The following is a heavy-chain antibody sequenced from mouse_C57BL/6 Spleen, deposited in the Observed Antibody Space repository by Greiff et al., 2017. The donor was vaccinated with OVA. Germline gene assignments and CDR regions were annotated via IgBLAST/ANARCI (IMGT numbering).Heavy chain of an antibody. J-gene: IGHJ4*01. Sequence: EVHLVESGGGLVKPGGSLKLSCAASGFTFSSYSMSWVSQTPEKRLEWVATISGGGGNTYYPDSVKGRFTISRDNATNTLYLQMSSLRSEDTALYYCARRLITTVDYYVMDYWGQGTSVTVSS. CDR2: ISGGGGNT. D-gene: IGHD1-1*01. CDR3: ARRLITTVDYYVMDY. V-gene: IGHV5-9*01. CDR1: GFTFSSYS.